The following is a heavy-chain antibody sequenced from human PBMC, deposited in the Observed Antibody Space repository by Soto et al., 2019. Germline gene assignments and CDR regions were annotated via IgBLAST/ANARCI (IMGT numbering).Heavy chain of an antibody. CDR1: GDSVSSNSAA. V-gene: IGHV6-1*01. J-gene: IGHJ6*02. D-gene: IGHD6-19*01. Sequence: PSQTLSLTCAISGDSVSSNSAAWNWIRQSPSRGLEWLGRTYYRSKWYNDYAVPVKSRITINPDTSKNQFSLQLNSVTPEDTAVYYCARGELAVAGTTGGMDVWGQGTTVTVSS. CDR3: ARGELAVAGTTGGMDV. CDR2: TYYRSKWYN.